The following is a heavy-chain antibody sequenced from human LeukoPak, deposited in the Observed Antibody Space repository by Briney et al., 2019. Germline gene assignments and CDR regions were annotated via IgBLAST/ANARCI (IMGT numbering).Heavy chain of an antibody. D-gene: IGHD3-22*01. CDR2: ISYDGSNT. J-gene: IGHJ4*02. CDR1: GFTFSSYA. Sequence: GGSLRLSCAASGFTFSSYAMHWVRQAPGKGLEWVAVISYDGSNTYYADSVKGRFTISRDNSKNTLYLQINSLRAEDMAVYYCARGKAGGTMIVVTDWGQGTLVTVSS. V-gene: IGHV3-30-3*01. CDR3: ARGKAGGTMIVVTD.